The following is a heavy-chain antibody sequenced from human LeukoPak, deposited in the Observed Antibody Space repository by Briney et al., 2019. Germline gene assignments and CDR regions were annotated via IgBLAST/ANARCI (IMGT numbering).Heavy chain of an antibody. Sequence: GALRLSCAASGFTFSNYSMNWVRQAPGKGLEWVSSISSSSSYIYYADSVKGRFTISRDNAKNSLYLQMNSLRAEDTAVYYCARGFEYGSFDYWGQGTLVTVSS. CDR2: ISSSSSYI. J-gene: IGHJ4*02. V-gene: IGHV3-21*01. CDR3: ARGFEYGSFDY. D-gene: IGHD2/OR15-2a*01. CDR1: GFTFSNYS.